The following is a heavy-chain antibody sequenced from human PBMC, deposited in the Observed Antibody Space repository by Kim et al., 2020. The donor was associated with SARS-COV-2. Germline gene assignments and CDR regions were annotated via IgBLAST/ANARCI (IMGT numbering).Heavy chain of an antibody. J-gene: IGHJ5*02. V-gene: IGHV3-23*01. Sequence: KGRFTISRDNSKNTLYLQMNSLRAEDTAVYYCAKDSPRSRAARPGYWFDPWGQGTLVTVSS. D-gene: IGHD6-6*01. CDR3: AKDSPRSRAARPGYWFDP.